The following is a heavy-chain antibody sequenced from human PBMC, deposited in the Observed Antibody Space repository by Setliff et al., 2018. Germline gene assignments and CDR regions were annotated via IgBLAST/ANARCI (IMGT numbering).Heavy chain of an antibody. V-gene: IGHV5-51*01. CDR1: GYNFLDYW. Sequence: KISCKASGYNFLDYWIGWVRQMPGKGLEWMGIIYPDDSDTRYSPSVQGPFTISADKSISTAYLQWSSLKASDTAFYYCARRRRFDSGGPRSPWYFDLWGRGTLVTVSS. D-gene: IGHD3-22*01. J-gene: IGHJ2*01. CDR2: IYPDDSDT. CDR3: ARRRRFDSGGPRSPWYFDL.